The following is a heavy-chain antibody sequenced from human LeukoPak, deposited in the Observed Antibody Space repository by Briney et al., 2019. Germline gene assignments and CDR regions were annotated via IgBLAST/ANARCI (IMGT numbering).Heavy chain of an antibody. J-gene: IGHJ4*02. CDR2: VNPDDSDT. CDR1: GYSFTSHW. Sequence: NPGESLQISCKGSGYSFTSHWIGWVRQMPGKGLEWMGIVNPDDSDTIYSPSFQGQVTISADESITTAYLQWSSLKASDTAMYYCARLRWPRGGRSSFDYWGQGALVTVS. D-gene: IGHD3-10*01. CDR3: ARLRWPRGGRSSFDY. V-gene: IGHV5-51*01.